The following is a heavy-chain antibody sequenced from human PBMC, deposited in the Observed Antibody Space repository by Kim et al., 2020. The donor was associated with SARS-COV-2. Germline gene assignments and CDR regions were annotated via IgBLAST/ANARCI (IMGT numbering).Heavy chain of an antibody. V-gene: IGHV4-59*02. CDR1: DGSVSSYY. CDR3: DRDRRGALRDSFDP. CDR2: VSYSVST. J-gene: IGHJ5*02. Sequence: SETLSLTCTVSDGSVSSYYWSWIRKPPGKGLEWIGYVSYSVSTTYNSSPTSQGTISVDTDTTKIPLYLSPMTVADAAAAYCDRDRRGALRDSFDPWGQGT. D-gene: IGHD4-17*01.